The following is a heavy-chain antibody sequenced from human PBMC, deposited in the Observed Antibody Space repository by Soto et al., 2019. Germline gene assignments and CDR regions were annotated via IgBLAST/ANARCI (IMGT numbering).Heavy chain of an antibody. CDR3: AKGGRQWLVTSDFNY. D-gene: IGHD6-19*01. Sequence: VQLVESGGGVVQPGRSLRLSCAASGFTFSDYAMHWVRQAPGKGLEWVAVVSHDGRNTHYANSVKGRFTISRDSSKNTVSLEMTSLRAEDTDVYYCAKGGRQWLVTSDFNYWGQGALVTVSS. CDR1: GFTFSDYA. CDR2: VSHDGRNT. V-gene: IGHV3-30*18. J-gene: IGHJ4*02.